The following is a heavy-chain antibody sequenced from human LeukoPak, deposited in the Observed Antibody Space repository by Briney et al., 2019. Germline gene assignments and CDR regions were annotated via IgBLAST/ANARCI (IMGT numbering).Heavy chain of an antibody. V-gene: IGHV3-30-3*01. CDR2: ISYDGSNK. Sequence: GRSLRLSCAASGFTFSSYAMHWVRQAPGKGLEWVAVISYDGSNKYYADSVKGRFTISRDNSKNTLYLQMNSLRAEDTAVYYCARGDSSGWYSEYYFDYWGQGTLVTVSS. D-gene: IGHD6-19*01. CDR1: GFTFSSYA. J-gene: IGHJ4*02. CDR3: ARGDSSGWYSEYYFDY.